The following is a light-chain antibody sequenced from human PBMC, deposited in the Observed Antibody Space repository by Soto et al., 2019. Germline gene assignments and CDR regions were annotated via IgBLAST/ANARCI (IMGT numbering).Light chain of an antibody. CDR3: QQTYSIPS. Sequence: DILMTQSPSSLSASVGDRVTITCRASQSVSNYLNWYQQKPGKAPAPLIYAASSLQSGFPSRFSGSGSGTDFTLTISSLQPEDVATYYCQQTYSIPSFGPGTKVDI. J-gene: IGKJ3*01. CDR2: AAS. V-gene: IGKV1-39*01. CDR1: QSVSNY.